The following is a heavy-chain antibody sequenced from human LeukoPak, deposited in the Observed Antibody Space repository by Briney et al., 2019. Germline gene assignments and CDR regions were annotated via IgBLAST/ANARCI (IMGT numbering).Heavy chain of an antibody. Sequence: GGALRLSCAASGFTFSNYAMHWVRQAPGKGLVWVSRINSDGSSTRYADSVKGRFTISRDNAKNTLYLQMNSLRVEDTAVYYCARGQPIYYDSSGYYYSFDYWGQGTLVTVSS. CDR1: GFTFSNYA. V-gene: IGHV3-74*01. J-gene: IGHJ4*02. D-gene: IGHD3-22*01. CDR3: ARGQPIYYDSSGYYYSFDY. CDR2: INSDGSST.